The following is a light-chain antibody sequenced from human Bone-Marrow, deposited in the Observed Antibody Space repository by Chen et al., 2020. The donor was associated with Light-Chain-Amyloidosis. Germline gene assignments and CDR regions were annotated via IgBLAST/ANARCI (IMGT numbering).Light chain of an antibody. CDR1: SSDVGGDNH. V-gene: IGLV2-14*01. CDR3: SSYTITNTLV. J-gene: IGLJ1*01. CDR2: EVT. Sequence: QSDLTQPASVSGSPGQSITISCTGTSSDVGGDNHVSWYQQHPDKAPKLMIYEVTNRPSWVPDRFYVSKAVNTASLTISGLQTEDVADYFCSSYTITNTLVFGSGTRVTVL.